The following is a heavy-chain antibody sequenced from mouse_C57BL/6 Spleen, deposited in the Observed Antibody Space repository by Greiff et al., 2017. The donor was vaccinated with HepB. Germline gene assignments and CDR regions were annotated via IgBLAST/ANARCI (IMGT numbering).Heavy chain of an antibody. V-gene: IGHV5-6*02. CDR3: ARHERSPSNYRAMDY. J-gene: IGHJ4*01. D-gene: IGHD2-5*01. CDR1: GFTFSSYG. Sequence: DVMLVESGGDLVKPGGSLKLSCAASGFTFSSYGMSWVRQTPDKRLEWVATISSGGSYTYYPDSVKGRFTISRDNAKNTLYLQMSSLKSEDTAMYYCARHERSPSNYRAMDYWGQGTSVTVSS. CDR2: ISSGGSYT.